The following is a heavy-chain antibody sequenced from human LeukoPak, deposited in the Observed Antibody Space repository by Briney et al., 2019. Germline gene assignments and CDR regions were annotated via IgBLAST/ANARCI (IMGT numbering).Heavy chain of an antibody. Sequence: SETLSLTCTVSDGSISSGSYYWGWIRQPAGKGLEWIGRIYTSGSTNYNPSLKSRVTISVDTSKNQFSLKLSSVTAADTAVYYCARDRVELSLYRCFDYWGQGTLVTVSS. CDR3: ARDRVELSLYRCFDY. CDR1: DGSISSGSYY. V-gene: IGHV4-61*02. D-gene: IGHD3-16*02. J-gene: IGHJ4*02. CDR2: IYTSGST.